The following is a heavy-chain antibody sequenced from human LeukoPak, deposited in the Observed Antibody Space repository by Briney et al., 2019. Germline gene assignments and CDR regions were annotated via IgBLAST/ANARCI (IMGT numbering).Heavy chain of an antibody. V-gene: IGHV4-39*01. CDR1: GGSISSSRYY. CDR3: ARLLNMVRDRYYYYYGMDV. J-gene: IGHJ6*02. CDR2: IYYSGST. D-gene: IGHD3-10*01. Sequence: PSETLSLTCTVSGGSISSSRYYWGWIRQPPGKGLEWIGSIYYSGSTYYNPSLKSRVTISVDTSKNQFSLKPSSVTAADTAVYYCARLLNMVRDRYYYYYGMDVWGQGTTVTVSS.